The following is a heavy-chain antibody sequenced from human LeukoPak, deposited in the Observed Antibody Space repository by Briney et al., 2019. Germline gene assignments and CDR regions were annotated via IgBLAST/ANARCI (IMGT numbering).Heavy chain of an antibody. CDR3: AKGPRIAAAGTEGWYYFDY. CDR2: ISYDGSNK. D-gene: IGHD6-13*01. CDR1: GFTFSSYG. V-gene: IGHV3-30*18. Sequence: GGSLRLFCAASGFTFSSYGMHWVRQAPGKGLEWVAVISYDGSNKYYADSVKGRFTISRDNSKNTLYLQMNSLRAEDTAVYYCAKGPRIAAAGTEGWYYFDYWGQGTLVTVSS. J-gene: IGHJ4*02.